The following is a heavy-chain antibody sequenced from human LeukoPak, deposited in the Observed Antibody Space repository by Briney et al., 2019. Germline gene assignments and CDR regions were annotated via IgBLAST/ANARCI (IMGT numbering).Heavy chain of an antibody. J-gene: IGHJ4*02. CDR2: IYYSGTT. D-gene: IGHD2-2*01. CDR3: ARRPAARLTFDY. V-gene: IGHV4-59*01. Sequence: SETLSLTCTVSGGSISSFYWTWIRQPPGKGLEWIGYIYYSGTTNYNPSLKSRVTISVDISKNQFSLKLSSVTPADTAVYYCARRPAARLTFDYWGQGTLVTVSS. CDR1: GGSISSFY.